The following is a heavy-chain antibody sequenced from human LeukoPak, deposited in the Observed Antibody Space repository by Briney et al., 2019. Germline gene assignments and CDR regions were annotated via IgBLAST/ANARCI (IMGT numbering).Heavy chain of an antibody. V-gene: IGHV3-23*01. CDR1: GFTVSSNY. J-gene: IGHJ3*01. CDR2: ISGSGSST. D-gene: IGHD5-24*01. CDR3: AKEMATIRAFDF. Sequence: GGSLRLSCAASGFTVSSNYMSWVRQAPGKGLEWVSVISGSGSSTYYADSVKGRFTISRDNSKNTLYLQMNSLRAEDTAVYYCAKEMATIRAFDFWGQGTMVTVSS.